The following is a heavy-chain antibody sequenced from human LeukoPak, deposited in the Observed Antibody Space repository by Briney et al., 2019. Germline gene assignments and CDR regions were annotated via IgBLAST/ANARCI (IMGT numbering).Heavy chain of an antibody. CDR1: GFTFSNAW. Sequence: GGSLRLSCAASGFTFSNAWMSWVRQAPGKGLEFVANIKEDGGRENFASSVKGRFTISRDNAKDSLYLQMNNLRVEDTAVYYCARDGGYSAFDYWGQGALVTVSS. CDR2: IKEDGGRE. V-gene: IGHV3-7*01. CDR3: ARDGGYSAFDY. J-gene: IGHJ4*02. D-gene: IGHD1-26*01.